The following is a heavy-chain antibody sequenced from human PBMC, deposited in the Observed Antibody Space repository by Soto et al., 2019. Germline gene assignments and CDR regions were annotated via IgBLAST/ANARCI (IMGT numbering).Heavy chain of an antibody. CDR3: VRPYGDPPG. J-gene: IGHJ4*02. CDR1: GFPFGGEW. V-gene: IGHV3-74*01. CDR2: MNKDGSLI. D-gene: IGHD4-17*01. Sequence: EVVLVESGGGIVQPGGSLRLSCTTSGFPFGGEWMHWVRQVPEKGLEWVSRMNKDGSLIAYADSVRGRLTISRDNAKSTLYLQMNSLRPEDTALYFCVRPYGDPPGWGQGTLVTVSS.